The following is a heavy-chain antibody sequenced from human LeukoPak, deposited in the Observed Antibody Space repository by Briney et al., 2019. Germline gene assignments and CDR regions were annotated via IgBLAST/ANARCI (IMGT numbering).Heavy chain of an antibody. CDR3: ARVPSSQQLDFDY. Sequence: SETLSLTCTVSGGSVSSGSYYWSWIRQPPGRGLEWIGYIYYSGSTNYNPSLKSRVTISVDTSKNQFSLELSSVTAADTAVYYCARVPSSQQLDFDYWGQGTLVTVSS. V-gene: IGHV4-61*01. CDR2: IYYSGST. CDR1: GGSVSSGSYY. J-gene: IGHJ4*02. D-gene: IGHD6-13*01.